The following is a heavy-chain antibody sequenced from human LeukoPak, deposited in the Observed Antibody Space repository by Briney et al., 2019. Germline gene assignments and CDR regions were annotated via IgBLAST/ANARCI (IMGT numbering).Heavy chain of an antibody. D-gene: IGHD5-18*01. CDR3: ARQGTPRYSYGPFGY. CDR1: GGSISSYY. V-gene: IGHV4-59*08. J-gene: IGHJ4*02. CDR2: IYYSGST. Sequence: SETLSLTCTVSGGSISSYYWSWIRQPPGKGLEWIGYIYYSGSTNYNPSLKSRVTISVDTSKNQFSLKLSSVTAADTAVYYCARQGTPRYSYGPFGYWGQGTLVTVSS.